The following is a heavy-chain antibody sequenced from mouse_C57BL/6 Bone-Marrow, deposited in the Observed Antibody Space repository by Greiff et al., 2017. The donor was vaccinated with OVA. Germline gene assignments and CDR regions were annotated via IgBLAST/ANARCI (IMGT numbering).Heavy chain of an antibody. CDR1: GFTFTDYY. CDR3: SRYSYGSLDY. J-gene: IGHJ2*01. V-gene: IGHV7-3*01. CDR2: IRHKANGFTS. D-gene: IGHD1-1*02. Sequence: EVQLVESGGGLVQPGGSLSLSCAASGFTFTDYYMSWVRQPPGQALEWLGFIRHKANGFTSEYSSSVKGRLTISRDTSHSILYLQMNALRAADSDTYDCSRYSYGSLDYWGQGTTLTVSS.